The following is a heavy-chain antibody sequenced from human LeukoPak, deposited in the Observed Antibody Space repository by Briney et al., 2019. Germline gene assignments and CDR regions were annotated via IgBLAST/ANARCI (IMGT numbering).Heavy chain of an antibody. D-gene: IGHD3-10*01. CDR2: ISWDGGST. Sequence: GGSLRLSCAASGFTFDDYTMHWVRQAPGKGLEWVSLISWDGGSTYYADSVKGRFTISRDNSKNSLYLQMNSLRTEDTALYYCAKDLYGSGSYYKRGHYYYGMDVWGQGTTVTVSS. V-gene: IGHV3-43*01. J-gene: IGHJ6*02. CDR3: AKDLYGSGSYYKRGHYYYGMDV. CDR1: GFTFDDYT.